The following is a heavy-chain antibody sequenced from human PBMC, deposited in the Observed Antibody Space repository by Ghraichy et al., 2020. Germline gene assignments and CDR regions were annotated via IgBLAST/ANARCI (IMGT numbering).Heavy chain of an antibody. Sequence: GESLNISCAATGFAFSNYWMHWVRQVPGKGLVWVSRINSDGSSTTYADSGKGRFTISRDNTKNTLYLEMSSLRPEDTALYYCARDGDFDYGGNSLGYWGQGTLGTVSA. CDR3: ARDGDFDYGGNSLGY. CDR1: GFAFSNYW. V-gene: IGHV3-74*01. D-gene: IGHD4-23*01. J-gene: IGHJ4*02. CDR2: INSDGSST.